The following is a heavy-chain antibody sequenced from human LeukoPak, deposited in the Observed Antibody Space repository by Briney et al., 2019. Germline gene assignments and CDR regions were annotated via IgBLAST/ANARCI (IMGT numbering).Heavy chain of an antibody. D-gene: IGHD2-21*01. CDR2: TRDKAKSYTT. CDR1: GFTFSDHY. V-gene: IGHV3-72*01. J-gene: IGHJ6*04. CDR3: ARDTHVAMDV. Sequence: GGSLRLSCAASGFTFSDHYMNWVRQAPGKGLEWVGRTRDKAKSYTTEYAASVKGRFTVTRDDSENSLSLQMNNVKTEDTAVYYCARDTHVAMDVWGKGTTVTVSS.